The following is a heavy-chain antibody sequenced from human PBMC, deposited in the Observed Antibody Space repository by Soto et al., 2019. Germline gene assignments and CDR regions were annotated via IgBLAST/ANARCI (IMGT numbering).Heavy chain of an antibody. V-gene: IGHV4-30-4*01. CDR3: ASGLSGDKVDQ. J-gene: IGHJ4*02. CDR1: GGSISDGAYY. Sequence: QVQLQESGPGLVKPSQTLSLTCTVSGGSISDGAYYWSWIRQPPGKGLEWIGHIYDSGNTYNNPSLKSRLTISADTSKYHFSLNLKSVTAADTSGYYCASGLSGDKVDQWGQGTLVTVSS. D-gene: IGHD2-21*01. CDR2: IYDSGNT.